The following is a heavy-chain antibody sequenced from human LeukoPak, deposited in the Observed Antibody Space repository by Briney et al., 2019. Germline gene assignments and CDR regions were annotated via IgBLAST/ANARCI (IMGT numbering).Heavy chain of an antibody. CDR1: GFMFYTYG. J-gene: IGHJ4*02. CDR3: ARQVYCSGGSCYILYFDY. V-gene: IGHV3-30*02. CDR2: IGYDGGNQ. D-gene: IGHD2-15*01. Sequence: PGGSLRLSCEASGFMFYTYGMHWVRQAPGKGLEWVAFIGYDGGNQAYADSVKGRFTISRDNSKNTLYLQMNSLRAEDTAVYYCARQVYCSGGSCYILYFDYWGQGTLVTVSS.